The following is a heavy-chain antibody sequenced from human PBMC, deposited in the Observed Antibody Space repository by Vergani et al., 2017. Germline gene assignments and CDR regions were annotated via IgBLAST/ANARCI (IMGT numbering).Heavy chain of an antibody. V-gene: IGHV4-59*02. CDR3: AGDTHSWQRADR. Sequence: QVKLQESGPGLVKPSETLSLTCTVSGASVNSYYWSWIRQPPGKGLEWMGYVSFRGDTLYDPSVKGRMTISLNTSSNQFSLYLTSVTAADTAVYYCAGDTHSWQRADRWGQGPLVSVSS. CDR1: GASVNSYY. D-gene: IGHD6-13*01. J-gene: IGHJ5*02. CDR2: VSFRGDT.